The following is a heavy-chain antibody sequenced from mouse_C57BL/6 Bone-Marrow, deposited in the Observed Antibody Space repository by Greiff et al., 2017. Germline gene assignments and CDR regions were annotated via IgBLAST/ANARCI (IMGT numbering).Heavy chain of an antibody. D-gene: IGHD1-1*01. CDR1: GYSFTDYN. CDR2: INPNYGTT. CDR3: ARTVVVDYFDY. J-gene: IGHJ2*01. Sequence: LVESGPELVKPGASVKISCKASGYSFTDYNMNWVKQSHGQSLEWIGVINPNYGTTSYNQKFKGKATLTVDQSSSTAYMQLNSLTSEDSAVXYCARTVVVDYFDYWGQGTTLTVSS. V-gene: IGHV1-39*01.